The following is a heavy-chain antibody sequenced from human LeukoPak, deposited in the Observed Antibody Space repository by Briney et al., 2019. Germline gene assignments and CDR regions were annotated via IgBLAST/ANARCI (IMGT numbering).Heavy chain of an antibody. V-gene: IGHV4-59*01. Sequence: PSETLSLTCTVSGGSISSYYWSWIRQPPGKGLEWIGYIYYSGSTNYNPSLKSRVTISVDTSKNQFSLKLSSVTAANTAVYYCARHADRGSHQLGIDNWGQGTLVTVSS. D-gene: IGHD5-12*01. CDR1: GGSISSYY. J-gene: IGHJ4*02. CDR3: ARHADRGSHQLGIDN. CDR2: IYYSGST.